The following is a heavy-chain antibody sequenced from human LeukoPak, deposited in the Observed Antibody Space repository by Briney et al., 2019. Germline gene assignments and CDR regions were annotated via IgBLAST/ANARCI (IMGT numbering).Heavy chain of an antibody. CDR1: GYTFTNYA. CDR3: ARVRAPYSSWRPFDI. J-gene: IGHJ3*02. V-gene: IGHV1-18*01. D-gene: IGHD6-6*01. CDR2: ISAYNGDT. Sequence: ASVKVSCTASGYTFTNYAINWVRQAPGQGLEWMGWISAYNGDTKYAENLKGRVTMTTDTSTSTAYMELRSLKSDDTAVYYCARVRAPYSSWRPFDIWGQGTMVTVSS.